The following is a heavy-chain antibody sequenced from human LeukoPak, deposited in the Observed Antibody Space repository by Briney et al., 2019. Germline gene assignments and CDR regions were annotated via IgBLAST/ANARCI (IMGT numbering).Heavy chain of an antibody. CDR3: ASSTQISKYADY. D-gene: IGHD2-2*01. CDR1: GFTFGIHE. J-gene: IGHJ4*02. V-gene: IGHV3-48*03. CDR2: ISSSGSHI. Sequence: GGSLRLSCAASGFTFGIHEMNWVRQAPGKGLEWVSYISSSGSHIHYGDSVRGRFTISRDNAKSTLYLQMNSLRAEDTAVYYCASSTQISKYADYWGQGALVTVSS.